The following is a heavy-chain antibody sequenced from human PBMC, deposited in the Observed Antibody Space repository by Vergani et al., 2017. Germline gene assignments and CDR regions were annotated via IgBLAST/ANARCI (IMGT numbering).Heavy chain of an antibody. D-gene: IGHD3-3*01. J-gene: IGHJ5*02. Sequence: QVQLQESGPGLVKPSQTLSLTCTVSGGSISSGSYYWSWIRQPAGKGLEWIGRIYTSGSTNYNPSLKSRVTISVDTSKNQFSLKLSSVTAADTAVYYCARGRLGITIFGVNRGDWFDPWGQGTLVTVSS. V-gene: IGHV4-61*02. CDR2: IYTSGST. CDR1: GGSISSGSYY. CDR3: ARGRLGITIFGVNRGDWFDP.